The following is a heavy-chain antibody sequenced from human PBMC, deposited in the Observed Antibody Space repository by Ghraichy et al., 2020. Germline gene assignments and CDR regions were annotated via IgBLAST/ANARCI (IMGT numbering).Heavy chain of an antibody. CDR1: GFTFTNAW. J-gene: IGHJ4*02. D-gene: IGHD3-22*01. CDR2: IKIKTDGGTT. CDR3: TTYYYDNIRFGY. Sequence: GALRLSCAASGFTFTNAWMSWVRQAPGKGLEWVGRIKIKTDGGTTDYAAPVKGRFTNSRDDSENTLYLQMNSLKTEDTAVYYCTTYYYDNIRFGYWGQGTLVTVSS. V-gene: IGHV3-15*01.